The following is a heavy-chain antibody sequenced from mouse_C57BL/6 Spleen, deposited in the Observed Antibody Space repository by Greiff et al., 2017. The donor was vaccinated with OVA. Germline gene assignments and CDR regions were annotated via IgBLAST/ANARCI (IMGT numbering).Heavy chain of an antibody. Sequence: VKLMESGAELVKPGASVKISCKASGYAFSSYWMNWVKQRPGKGLEWIGQIYPGDGDTNYNGKFKGKATLTADKSSSTAYMQLSSLTSEDSAVYFCARRGYGSSWYFDVWGTGTTVTVSS. CDR1: GYAFSSYW. V-gene: IGHV1-80*01. CDR3: ARRGYGSSWYFDV. D-gene: IGHD1-1*01. J-gene: IGHJ1*03. CDR2: IYPGDGDT.